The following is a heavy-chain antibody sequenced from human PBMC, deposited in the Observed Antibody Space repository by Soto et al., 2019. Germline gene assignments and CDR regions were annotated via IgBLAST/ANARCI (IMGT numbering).Heavy chain of an antibody. CDR3: AAELGLGKLSVV. Sequence: QVQVVQSGVEVRRPGSSVKVSCKASGDTFKNCVISWVRQAPGQGLEWMGGIIPLFGTTDFAQRFQGRLTITTDESTTPAPMELSRLRSEDTATYYCAAELGLGKLSVVWGQGTKVIVSS. CDR1: GDTFKNCV. J-gene: IGHJ6*02. CDR2: IIPLFGTT. D-gene: IGHD7-27*01. V-gene: IGHV1-69*01.